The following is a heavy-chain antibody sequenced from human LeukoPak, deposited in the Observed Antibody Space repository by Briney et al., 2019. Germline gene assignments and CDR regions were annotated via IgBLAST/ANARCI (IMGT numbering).Heavy chain of an antibody. CDR2: MNPNSGNT. Sequence: ASVKVSCKASGYTFTSYDFNWVRQATGQGLEWMGWMNPNSGNTGYAQKFQGRVTMTRNTSISTAYMELSSLRSEDTAVYYCASRAAAGTNYYYGMDVWGQGTTVTVSS. CDR1: GYTFTSYD. CDR3: ASRAAAGTNYYYGMDV. V-gene: IGHV1-8*01. J-gene: IGHJ6*02. D-gene: IGHD6-13*01.